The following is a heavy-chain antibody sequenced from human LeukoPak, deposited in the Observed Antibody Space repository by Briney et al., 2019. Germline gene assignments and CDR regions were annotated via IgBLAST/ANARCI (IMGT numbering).Heavy chain of an antibody. Sequence: SETLSLTCTVSGGSISSFYWSWIRQPAGKGLEWIGRIYTSGNTNYNPSLESRVSMSVDTSKNQFSLKLTSVTAADTAVYYCARVFYGDRYYFDYWGQGTLVTVSS. J-gene: IGHJ4*02. V-gene: IGHV4-4*07. CDR1: GGSISSFY. D-gene: IGHD4-17*01. CDR2: IYTSGNT. CDR3: ARVFYGDRYYFDY.